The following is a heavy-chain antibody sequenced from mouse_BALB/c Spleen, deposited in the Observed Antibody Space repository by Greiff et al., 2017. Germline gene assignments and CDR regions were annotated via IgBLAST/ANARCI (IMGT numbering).Heavy chain of an antibody. CDR2: IWAGGST. Sequence: QVQLQQSGPGLVAPSQSLSITCTVSGFSLTSYGVHWVRQPPGKGLEWLGVIWAGGSTTYNSALMSRLSISKDNSKSQVFLKMNRLQTDDTAMYYCARPYDGYYGGFAYWGQGTLVTVSA. D-gene: IGHD2-3*01. J-gene: IGHJ3*01. V-gene: IGHV2-9*02. CDR3: ARPYDGYYGGFAY. CDR1: GFSLTSYG.